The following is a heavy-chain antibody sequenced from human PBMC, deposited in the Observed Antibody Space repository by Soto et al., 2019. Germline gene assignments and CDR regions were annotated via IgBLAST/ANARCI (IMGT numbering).Heavy chain of an antibody. V-gene: IGHV3-21*01. CDR3: AREQLTILNPLNPFFDY. J-gene: IGHJ4*02. CDR1: GFTFSSYS. CDR2: ISSSSSYI. D-gene: IGHD3-3*01. Sequence: GGSLRLSCAASGFTFSSYSMNWVRQAPGKGLEWVSSISSSSSYIYYADSVKGRFTISRDNAKNSLYLQMNSLRAEDTAVYYCAREQLTILNPLNPFFDYWGQGTLVTVSS.